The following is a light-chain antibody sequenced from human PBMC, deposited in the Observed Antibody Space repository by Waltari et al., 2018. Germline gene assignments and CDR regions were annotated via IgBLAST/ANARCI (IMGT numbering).Light chain of an antibody. J-gene: IGLJ3*02. CDR3: QVWDSSGDGV. V-gene: IGLV3-21*04. CDR2: YDG. CDR1: HIGSKS. Sequence: SYVLTQPSSVSVAPGRTATITCWGKHIGSKSVPWYQQKPGQAPVLVISYDGDRPSGIPERFSGSNSGSTATLTISRVEVGDEADYYCQVWDSSGDGVFGGGTKLTVL.